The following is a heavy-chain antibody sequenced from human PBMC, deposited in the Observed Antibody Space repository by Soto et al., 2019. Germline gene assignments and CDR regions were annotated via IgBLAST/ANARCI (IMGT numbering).Heavy chain of an antibody. V-gene: IGHV3-33*01. CDR2: IWYDGSNK. J-gene: IGHJ4*02. Sequence: GGSLRLSCAASGFTFSSYGMHWVRQAPGKGLEWVAVIWYDGSNKYYADSVKGRFTISRDNSKNTLYLQMNSLRAEDTAVYYCARDRRPTDYFDYWGQGTLVTVSS. CDR3: ARDRRPTDYFDY. CDR1: GFTFSSYG.